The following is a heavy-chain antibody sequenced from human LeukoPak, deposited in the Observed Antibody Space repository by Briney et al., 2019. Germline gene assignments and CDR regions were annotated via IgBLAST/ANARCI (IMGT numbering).Heavy chain of an antibody. V-gene: IGHV3-23*01. CDR2: ISGSGGST. J-gene: IGHJ4*02. D-gene: IGHD2-15*01. CDR1: GFTFSSYA. CDR3: AKRSHLLGYCSGVTCYSYYFDY. Sequence: PGGSLRLSCAASGFTFSSYAMSWVRQAPGKGLEWVSAISGSGGSTYYADSVKGRFTISRDNSKNTLYLQMNSLRAEDTAVYYCAKRSHLLGYCSGVTCYSYYFDYWGQGTLVTVSS.